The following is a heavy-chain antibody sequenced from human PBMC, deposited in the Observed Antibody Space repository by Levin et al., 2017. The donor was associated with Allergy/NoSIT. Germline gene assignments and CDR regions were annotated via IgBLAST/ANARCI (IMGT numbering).Heavy chain of an antibody. CDR3: AREKRVDRYHSGSGSLWNRRWEYYYYGMEV. V-gene: IGHV3-48*03. J-gene: IGHJ6*02. CDR2: ISSSGGTI. CDR1: GFTFSTYE. D-gene: IGHD3-10*01. Sequence: GESLKISCVASGFTFSTYEMNWVRQAPGKGLEWVSYISSSGGTIYYADSVKGRFTISRDNANNSLSLQMNSLRAEDTAVYYCAREKRVDRYHSGSGSLWNRRWEYYYYGMEVWGQGTTVTVSS.